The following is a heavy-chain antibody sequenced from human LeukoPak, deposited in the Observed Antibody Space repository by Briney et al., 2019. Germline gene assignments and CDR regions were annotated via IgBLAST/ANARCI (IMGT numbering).Heavy chain of an antibody. CDR3: ARVYGDYSSASVNYYYYMDV. D-gene: IGHD4-17*01. Sequence: GASVKVSCKASGYTFTSYDINWVRQATGQGLEWMGWMNPNSGNTGYAQKFQGRVTMTRNTSISTAYMELSSLRSEDTAVYYCARVYGDYSSASVNYYYYMDVWGKGTTVTVSS. J-gene: IGHJ6*03. CDR1: GYTFTSYD. CDR2: MNPNSGNT. V-gene: IGHV1-8*01.